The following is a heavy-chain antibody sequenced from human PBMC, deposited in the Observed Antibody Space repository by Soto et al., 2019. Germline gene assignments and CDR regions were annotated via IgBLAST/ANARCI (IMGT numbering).Heavy chain of an antibody. CDR3: VRSEQYYYDSSGYYYPSGYYYYGMDV. CDR2: INVGNGNI. Sequence: GASVKVSCKASGYTFANYAMHWVRQAPGQRLEWMGWINVGNGNIKYSQKFKGRVTITRDTSATTAYMELSSLRSEDTAVYYCVRSEQYYYDSSGYYYPSGYYYYGMDVWGQGTTVTVSS. V-gene: IGHV1-3*01. J-gene: IGHJ6*02. CDR1: GYTFANYA. D-gene: IGHD3-22*01.